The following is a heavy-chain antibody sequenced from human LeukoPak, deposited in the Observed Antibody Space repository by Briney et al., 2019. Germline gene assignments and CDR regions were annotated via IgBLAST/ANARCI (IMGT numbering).Heavy chain of an antibody. CDR2: ISGRGGST. J-gene: IGHJ6*02. CDR1: GFTFSSYA. V-gene: IGHV3-23*01. Sequence: PGGSLRLSCAASGFTFSSYAMSWVRQAPGKGLEWVSAISGRGGSTYYADSVKGRFTISRDNSKDTLYLQMNSLRAEDTAVYYCAKLAVAGRNYYYYGMDVWGQGTTVTVSS. CDR3: AKLAVAGRNYYYYGMDV. D-gene: IGHD6-19*01.